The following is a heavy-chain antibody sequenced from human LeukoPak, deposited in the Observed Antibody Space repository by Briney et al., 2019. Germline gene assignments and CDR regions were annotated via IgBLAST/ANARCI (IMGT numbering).Heavy chain of an antibody. CDR3: AKTRRAAVNWFDP. CDR1: GFTFSSYG. D-gene: IGHD2-15*01. V-gene: IGHV3-30*02. Sequence: PGGSLRLSCAASGFTFSSYGMHWVRQAPGKGLEWVAFIRYDGSNKYYADSVKGRFTISRDNSKNTLYLQMNSLRAEDMAVYYCAKTRRAAVNWFDPWGQGTLVTVSS. J-gene: IGHJ5*02. CDR2: IRYDGSNK.